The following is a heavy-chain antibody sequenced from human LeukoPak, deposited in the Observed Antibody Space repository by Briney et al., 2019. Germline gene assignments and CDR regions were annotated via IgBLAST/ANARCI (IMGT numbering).Heavy chain of an antibody. CDR3: ARLPGYCSSTSCYGRPWFDY. Sequence: SETLSLTCTVSGGSISTSSYYWGWIRQPPGKGLEWIVSIYYSGSTYYNPSLKSRVTISVDTSKNQFSVKLSSVTAADTAVYYCARLPGYCSSTSCYGRPWFDYWGQGTLVTVSS. CDR2: IYYSGST. CDR1: GGSISTSSYY. V-gene: IGHV4-39*01. J-gene: IGHJ4*02. D-gene: IGHD2-2*01.